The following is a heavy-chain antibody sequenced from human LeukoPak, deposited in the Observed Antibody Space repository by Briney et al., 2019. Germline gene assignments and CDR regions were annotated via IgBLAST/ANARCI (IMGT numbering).Heavy chain of an antibody. J-gene: IGHJ6*03. CDR1: GYTFTSYD. V-gene: IGHV1-8*01. CDR2: MNPNSGNT. CDR3: ARGLGQLVFYNYYMDV. Sequence: ASVKVSCKASGYTFTSYDINWVRQATGQGLEWMGWMNPNSGNTGYAQKFQGRVTMTRNTSISTAYMELSSLRSEDTAVYYCARGLGQLVFYNYYMDVWGKGTTVTVSS. D-gene: IGHD6-6*01.